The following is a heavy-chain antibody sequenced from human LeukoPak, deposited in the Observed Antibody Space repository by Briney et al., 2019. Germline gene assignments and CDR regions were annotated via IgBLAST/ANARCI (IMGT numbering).Heavy chain of an antibody. V-gene: IGHV1-69*13. CDR2: IIPIFGTA. D-gene: IGHD1-1*01. CDR1: GGTFSSYA. J-gene: IGHJ3*02. Sequence: ASVKVSCKASGGTFSSYAISWVRQAPGQGLEWMGGIIPIFGTANYAQKFQGRVTITADESTSTAYMELSSLRSEDTAVYYCAREERMNDAFDIWGQGTMVTVSS. CDR3: AREERMNDAFDI.